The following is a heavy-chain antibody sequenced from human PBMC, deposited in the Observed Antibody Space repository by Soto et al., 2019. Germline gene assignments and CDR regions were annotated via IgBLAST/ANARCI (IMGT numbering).Heavy chain of an antibody. D-gene: IGHD6-19*01. CDR1: GYSFTSYW. CDR2: IYPGDSDT. V-gene: IGHV5-51*01. Sequence: GESLKISCQGSGYSFTSYWIGWVRQMPGKGLEWMGIIYPGDSDTRYSPSFQGQVTMSADKSISTAYLQWSSLKASDTAMYYCATHGLKSDNSGWYYDYWGQGTLVTVSS. J-gene: IGHJ4*02. CDR3: ATHGLKSDNSGWYYDY.